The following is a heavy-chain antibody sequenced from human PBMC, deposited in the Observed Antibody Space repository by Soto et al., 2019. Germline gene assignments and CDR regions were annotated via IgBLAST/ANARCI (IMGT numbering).Heavy chain of an antibody. V-gene: IGHV4-59*12. Sequence: PSETLSLTCTVSGGSISGYYWNWIRQTPGKGLEWIGYIYYSGGTNYNPSLKSRVTISIDTSKYQFSLKLSSVTAADTAVYYCARVREYDSSRYAGPCIHYWGQGTLVTVSS. CDR3: ARVREYDSSRYAGPCIHY. D-gene: IGHD3-22*01. CDR1: GGSISGYY. CDR2: IYYSGGT. J-gene: IGHJ4*02.